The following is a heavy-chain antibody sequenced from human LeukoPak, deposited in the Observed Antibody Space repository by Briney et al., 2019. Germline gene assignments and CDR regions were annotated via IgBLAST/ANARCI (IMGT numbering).Heavy chain of an antibody. D-gene: IGHD1-1*01. CDR1: GIPHSSYA. J-gene: IGHJ4*02. CDR3: AKAGGNMWYIPHFDY. Sequence: GGSLSLSCAASGIPHSSYAMTWVRQAPGKGLEWVSLISGSGGTTYYADSVKGRFTISRDNLKNTLDLQLNSLRADDTAVYYCAKAGGNMWYIPHFDYWGPGSPVTVAS. V-gene: IGHV3-23*01. CDR2: ISGSGGTT.